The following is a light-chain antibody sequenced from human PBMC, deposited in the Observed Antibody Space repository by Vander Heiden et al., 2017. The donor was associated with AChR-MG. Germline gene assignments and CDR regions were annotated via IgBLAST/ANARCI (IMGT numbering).Light chain of an antibody. J-gene: IGKJ1*01. Sequence: IQMTQSPSSLSASVGDRVTITCRASQSISTFLHWYQRKPGKAPKLLIYSASNLESGVPSRFTGSGSGTDFTLTITRLQPEDFATYYWQQSYSTQTFGQGTKVETK. CDR2: SAS. V-gene: IGKV1-39*01. CDR3: QQSYSTQT. CDR1: QSISTF.